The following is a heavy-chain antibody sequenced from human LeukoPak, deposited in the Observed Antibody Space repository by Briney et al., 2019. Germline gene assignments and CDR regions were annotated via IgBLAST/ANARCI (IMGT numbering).Heavy chain of an antibody. CDR3: VKEGTAHVSSWYDY. CDR1: GFTFSNYG. J-gene: IGHJ4*02. CDR2: VSSDGIVQ. Sequence: GGSLRLSRATSGFTFSNYGIHWVRQAPGKGLEWVAVVSSDGIVQHYADSVKGRFTISRDNSKKTLYLQMNSLRGDDAAVYHCVKEGTAHVSSWYDYWGQGTLVTVSS. V-gene: IGHV3-30*18. D-gene: IGHD6-13*01.